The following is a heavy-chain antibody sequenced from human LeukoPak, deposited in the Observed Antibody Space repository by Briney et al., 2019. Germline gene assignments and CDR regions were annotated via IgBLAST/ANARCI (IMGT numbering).Heavy chain of an antibody. D-gene: IGHD3-16*02. CDR2: ISGSGGST. CDR3: AKARMRYDYVWGSYPGTSLDY. V-gene: IGHV3-23*01. Sequence: GGSLRLSCAASGFTFSSYGMSWVRQAPGKGLEWVSAISGSGGSTYYADSVKGRFTISRDNSKNTLYLQMNSLRAEDTAVYYCAKARMRYDYVWGSYPGTSLDYWGQGTLVTASS. CDR1: GFTFSSYG. J-gene: IGHJ4*02.